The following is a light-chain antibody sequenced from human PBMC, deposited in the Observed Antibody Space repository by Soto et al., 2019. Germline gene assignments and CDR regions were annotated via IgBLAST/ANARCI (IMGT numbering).Light chain of an antibody. J-gene: IGLJ7*01. CDR1: KSNIGSNY. CDR3: AAWDDKLRGAV. Sequence: QSVLTQPPSASGTPGQRVTISCSGSKSNIGSNYVYWYKQLPGTAPKRLIYRNDERPSGVPDRFSGSKSGTSASLAISGLRSEDEADYYCAAWDDKLRGAVFGGGTQLTVL. CDR2: RND. V-gene: IGLV1-47*01.